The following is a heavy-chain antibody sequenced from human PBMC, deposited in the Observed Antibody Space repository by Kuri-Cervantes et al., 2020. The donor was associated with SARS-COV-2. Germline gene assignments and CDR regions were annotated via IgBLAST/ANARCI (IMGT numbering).Heavy chain of an antibody. CDR2: VYYSGNT. CDR1: GGSISSYY. CDR3: ARKWRGSYAFDV. V-gene: IGHV4-59*01. J-gene: IGHJ3*01. Sequence: SETLSLTCTVSGGSISSYYWTWIRQPPGKGLEWITYVYYSGNTNSNPSLKSRVTISVDMSKSQLSLKLSSVTAADTAVYYCARKWRGSYAFDVWGQGKLVTVSS. D-gene: IGHD1-26*01.